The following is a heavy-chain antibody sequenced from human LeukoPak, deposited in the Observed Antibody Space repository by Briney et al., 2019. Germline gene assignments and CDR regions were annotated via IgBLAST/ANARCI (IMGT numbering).Heavy chain of an antibody. V-gene: IGHV4-34*01. CDR1: GGTFSGYY. Sequence: SETLSLTCGVYGGTFSGYYWTWILQTPEMGLEWVGEIIHTGRTNYSPSLTSRLTISVDTSKNQFSLELTSVTAADTAVYYCARGVLVTVYAAFDYWGQGTLVTVSS. CDR3: ARGVLVTVYAAFDY. CDR2: IIHTGRT. J-gene: IGHJ4*02. D-gene: IGHD2-8*01.